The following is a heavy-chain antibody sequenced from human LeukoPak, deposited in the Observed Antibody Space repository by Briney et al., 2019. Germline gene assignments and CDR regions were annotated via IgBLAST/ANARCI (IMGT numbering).Heavy chain of an antibody. Sequence: SETVSLTCAVYGGTFSGYYWSWIRQPPGKGLEWIGEINHSGNTNYNPSLKSRVTISVDTSKNQFSLKLSSVTAADTAVYYCAGGDRNYYDSSGYRGYYFVYWGQGTLVTVSS. CDR1: GGTFSGYY. CDR3: AGGDRNYYDSSGYRGYYFVY. J-gene: IGHJ4*02. CDR2: INHSGNT. V-gene: IGHV4-34*01. D-gene: IGHD3-22*01.